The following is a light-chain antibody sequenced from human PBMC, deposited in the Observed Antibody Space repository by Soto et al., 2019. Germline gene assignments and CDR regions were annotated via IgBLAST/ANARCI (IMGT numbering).Light chain of an antibody. CDR3: QQYAGSPRT. CDR1: QSVSSY. V-gene: IGKV3-20*01. CDR2: DAS. J-gene: IGKJ1*01. Sequence: EIVLTQSPATLSLSPGERATLSCRASQSVSSYLAWYQQKPGQAPRLLIYDASSRATGIPDRFSGSGSGTDFTLTISRLEPEDFAVYYCQQYAGSPRTFGQGTKVDIK.